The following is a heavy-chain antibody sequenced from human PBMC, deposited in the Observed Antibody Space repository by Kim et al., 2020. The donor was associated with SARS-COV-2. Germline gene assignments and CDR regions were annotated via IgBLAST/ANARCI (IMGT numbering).Heavy chain of an antibody. CDR3: AKGGKLPDYYYYGMDV. Sequence: GGSLRLSCAASGFTFSSYAMSWVPQAPGKGLEWVSAISGSGGSTYYADSVKGRFTISRDNSKNTLYLQMNSLRAEDTAVYYCAKGGKLPDYYYYGMDVWCQGTTVTVSS. J-gene: IGHJ6*02. V-gene: IGHV3-23*01. CDR1: GFTFSSYA. D-gene: IGHD2-15*01. CDR2: ISGSGGST.